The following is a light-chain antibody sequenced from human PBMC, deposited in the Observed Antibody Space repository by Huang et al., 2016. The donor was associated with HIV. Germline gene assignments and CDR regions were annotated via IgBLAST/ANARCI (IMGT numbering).Light chain of an antibody. CDR1: QSVSSN. CDR3: QQYNNWPPPYT. CDR2: GVS. V-gene: IGKV3-15*01. J-gene: IGKJ2*01. Sequence: EIVMTQSPATLSVSPGERATPSCRASQSVSSNLAWYQQKPVQAPRLLIYGVSTMSTCIPARFSGIGSGTEFTLTISSLQSEDFAVYYCQQYNNWPPPYTFGQGTKLEIK.